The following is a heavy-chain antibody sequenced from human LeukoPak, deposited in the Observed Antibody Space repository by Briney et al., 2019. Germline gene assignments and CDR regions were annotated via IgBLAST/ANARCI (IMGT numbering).Heavy chain of an antibody. V-gene: IGHV3-66*01. Sequence: GGSLRLSCTASGFAVSSNYINWVRQAPGKGLEWVSVIHSGGNTYYADSVKGRFTISRDNSKNTLYLQMNSLRAEDTALYYCARERDGYCGGDCYYYYGMDVWGQGTTVTVS. CDR3: ARERDGYCGGDCYYYYGMDV. CDR2: IHSGGNT. D-gene: IGHD2-21*02. J-gene: IGHJ6*02. CDR1: GFAVSSNY.